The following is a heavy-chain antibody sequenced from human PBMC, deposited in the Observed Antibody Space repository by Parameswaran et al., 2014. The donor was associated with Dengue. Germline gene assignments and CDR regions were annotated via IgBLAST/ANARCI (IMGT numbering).Heavy chain of an antibody. Sequence: PGKGLEWVAVISYDGSNKYYADSVKGRFTISRDNSKNTLYLQMNSLRAEDTAVYYCARQYCSGGSCYSYFDYWGQGTLVTVSS. V-gene: IGHV3-30-3*01. CDR2: ISYDGSNK. D-gene: IGHD2-15*01. J-gene: IGHJ4*02. CDR3: ARQYCSGGSCYSYFDY.